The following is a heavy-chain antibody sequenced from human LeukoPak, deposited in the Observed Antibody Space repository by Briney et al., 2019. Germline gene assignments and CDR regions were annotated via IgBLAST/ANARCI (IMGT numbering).Heavy chain of an antibody. CDR2: IYYSGTT. CDR1: GGSISNTSYY. D-gene: IGHD3-3*01. J-gene: IGHJ4*02. CDR3: AREMLNGSGYFDY. V-gene: IGHV4-39*07. Sequence: SETLSLTCTVSGGSISNTSYYWGWIRQPPGKGLEWIGSIYYSGTTYYNPSLKSRATISVDTSKNQFSLKLSSVTAADTAFYYCAREMLNGSGYFDYWGQGTLVTVSS.